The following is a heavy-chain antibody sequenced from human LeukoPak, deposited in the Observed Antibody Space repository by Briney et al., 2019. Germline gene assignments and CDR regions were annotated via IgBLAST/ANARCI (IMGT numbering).Heavy chain of an antibody. Sequence: TGGSLRLSCAASGFTFSSYAMSWVRQAPGKGLEWVSAISGSGGSTYYADSVKGRFTISRDNSKNTLYLQMNSLRAEDTAVYYCAKGPTNVVVPAAMVGSDWFDPWGQGTLVTVSS. CDR2: ISGSGGST. CDR1: GFTFSSYA. CDR3: AKGPTNVVVPAAMVGSDWFDP. D-gene: IGHD2-2*01. J-gene: IGHJ5*02. V-gene: IGHV3-23*01.